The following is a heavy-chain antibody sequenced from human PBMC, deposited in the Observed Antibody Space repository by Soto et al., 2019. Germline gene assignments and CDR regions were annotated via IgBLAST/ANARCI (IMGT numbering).Heavy chain of an antibody. CDR1: GYSFTSYW. Sequence: GESLKISCKGSGYSFTSYWIGWVRQMPGKGLEWMGIIYPGDSDTRYSPSFQGQVTISADKSISTAYLQWSSLKASDTAMYYCARTFGAPKFKEKSGYYYGMDVWGQGTTVTVSS. J-gene: IGHJ6*02. D-gene: IGHD3-16*01. CDR2: IYPGDSDT. CDR3: ARTFGAPKFKEKSGYYYGMDV. V-gene: IGHV5-51*01.